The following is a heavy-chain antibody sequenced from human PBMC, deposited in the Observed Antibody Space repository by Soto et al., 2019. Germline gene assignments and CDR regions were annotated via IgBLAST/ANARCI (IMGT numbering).Heavy chain of an antibody. CDR2: IYYSGST. CDR3: ASGGGGYCSGGSCYSYYYYYGMDV. J-gene: IGHJ6*02. Sequence: SETLSLTCTFSGVSISSGVYYWSWIRQHPGKFLEWIGYIYYSGSTYYNPSLKSRVTISVDTSKNQFSLKLSSVTAADTAVYYCASGGGGYCSGGSCYSYYYYYGMDVWGQGTTVNVSS. D-gene: IGHD2-15*01. V-gene: IGHV4-31*03. CDR1: GVSISSGVYY.